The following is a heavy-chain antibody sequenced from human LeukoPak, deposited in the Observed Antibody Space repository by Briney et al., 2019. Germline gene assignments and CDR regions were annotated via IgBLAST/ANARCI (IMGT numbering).Heavy chain of an antibody. CDR3: ARNHQVGRWLQFNY. V-gene: IGHV1-69*05. CDR1: GGTFCSYA. Sequence: ASVKVSCKASGGTFCSYAISWVRQAPGQGLEWMGRIIPIFGTANYAQKFQGRVTITTDESTSTAYMELSSLRSEDTAVYYCARNHQVGRWLQFNYWGQGTLVTVSS. CDR2: IIPIFGTA. D-gene: IGHD5-24*01. J-gene: IGHJ4*02.